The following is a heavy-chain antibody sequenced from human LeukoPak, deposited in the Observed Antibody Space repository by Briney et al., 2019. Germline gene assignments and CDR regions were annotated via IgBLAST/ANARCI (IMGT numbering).Heavy chain of an antibody. D-gene: IGHD1-20*01. Sequence: SETLSLTCTVSGGSISSYYWSWIRQPPGKGLEWIGEINHSGSTNYNPSHKSRVTISVDTSKNQFSLKLSSVTAADTAVYYCARGNWRFDYWGQGTLVTVSS. CDR1: GGSISSYY. V-gene: IGHV4-34*01. CDR3: ARGNWRFDY. CDR2: INHSGST. J-gene: IGHJ4*02.